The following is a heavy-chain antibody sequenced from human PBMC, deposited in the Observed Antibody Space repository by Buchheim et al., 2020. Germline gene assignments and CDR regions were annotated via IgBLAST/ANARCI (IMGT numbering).Heavy chain of an antibody. D-gene: IGHD6-13*01. CDR2: ISSSSSTI. CDR3: AKGHSSSSVYYGMDV. V-gene: IGHV3-48*01. Sequence: EVQLVESGGGLVQPGGSLRLSCAASGFTFSSYSMNWVRQAPGKGLEWVSYISSSSSTIYYADSVKGRFTISRANAKNSLYLQMNSLRAEDTAVYYCAKGHSSSSVYYGMDVWGQGTT. CDR1: GFTFSSYS. J-gene: IGHJ6*02.